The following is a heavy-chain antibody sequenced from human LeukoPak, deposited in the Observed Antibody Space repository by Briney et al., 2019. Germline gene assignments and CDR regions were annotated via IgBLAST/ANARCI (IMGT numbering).Heavy chain of an antibody. Sequence: SETLSLTCTVSSDSIITSSYWWGWIRQPPGKGLEWIGSIHDSGRTHYSPPLKSRVTLSVDTSRNQFSLKLSSVNAADTAVYYCARQRGLGLWYFDYWGRGTLVTVSS. J-gene: IGHJ4*02. CDR3: ARQRGLGLWYFDY. CDR2: IHDSGRT. D-gene: IGHD3-16*01. CDR1: SDSIITSSYW. V-gene: IGHV4-39*01.